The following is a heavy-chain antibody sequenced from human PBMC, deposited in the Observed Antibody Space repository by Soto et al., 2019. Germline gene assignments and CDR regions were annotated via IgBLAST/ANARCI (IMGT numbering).Heavy chain of an antibody. D-gene: IGHD2-15*01. CDR2: IIPMLNIT. CDR3: ARGVWDCNCGSCYGWFDP. Sequence: QVRLVQSGAEVKKPGSPVKVSCKASGGTFSIYAVSLVRQAPGQGLEWMGGIIPMLNITHYAQKFVGRVTITADDSARTAYRELRSLRSDDTAVYYCARGVWDCNCGSCYGWFDPWGQGTLVTVSS. CDR1: GGTFSIYA. V-gene: IGHV1-69*01. J-gene: IGHJ5*02.